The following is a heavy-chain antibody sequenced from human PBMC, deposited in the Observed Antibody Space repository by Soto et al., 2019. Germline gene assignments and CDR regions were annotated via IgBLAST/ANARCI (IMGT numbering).Heavy chain of an antibody. CDR3: TTVAYCGGDCFDY. J-gene: IGHJ4*02. CDR1: GFTFSNAW. CDR2: IKSKTDGGTT. D-gene: IGHD2-21*01. V-gene: IGHV3-15*01. Sequence: GGSLRLSCAASGFTFSNAWMSWVRQAPGKGLEWVGRIKSKTDGGTTDYAAPVKGRFTISRDDSKNTLYLQMNSLKTEDTAVYYCTTVAYCGGDCFDYWGQGTLVIVSS.